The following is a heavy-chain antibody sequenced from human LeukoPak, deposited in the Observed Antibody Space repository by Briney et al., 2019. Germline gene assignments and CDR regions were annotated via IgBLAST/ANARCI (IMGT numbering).Heavy chain of an antibody. CDR2: ISGNTGNT. V-gene: IGHV1-18*01. CDR1: GYTFINYH. CDR3: ARDNSGLEY. Sequence: ASVKVSGKASGYTFINYHISWVGQAPGQGLEWMGWISGNTGNTNYAQKLQGRVTMTTDTSTSTAYMELRSLRSDDTAVYYCARDNSGLEYWGQGTLVTVSS. J-gene: IGHJ4*02.